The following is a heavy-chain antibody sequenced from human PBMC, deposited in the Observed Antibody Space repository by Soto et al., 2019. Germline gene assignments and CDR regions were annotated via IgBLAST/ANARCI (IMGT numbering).Heavy chain of an antibody. CDR2: ISGSGGST. D-gene: IGHD6-13*01. CDR3: AKAAGTAQNYYYYYMDV. V-gene: IGHV3-23*01. CDR1: GFTFSSYA. J-gene: IGHJ6*03. Sequence: GGSLRLSCAASGFTFSSYAMSWVRQAPGKGLEWVSAISGSGGSTYYADSVKGRFTISRDNSKNTLYLQMNSLRAEDTAVYYCAKAAGTAQNYYYYYMDVWAKGTTVTVSS.